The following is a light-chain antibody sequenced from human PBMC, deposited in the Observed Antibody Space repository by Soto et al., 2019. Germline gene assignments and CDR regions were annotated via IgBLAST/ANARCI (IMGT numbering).Light chain of an antibody. CDR3: QQYNSYPS. J-gene: IGKJ4*01. V-gene: IGKV1-5*03. CDR1: QSISSW. Sequence: DIQMTQSPSTLSASVGDRVTITCRASQSISSWLAWYQQKPGKAPKLLIYTASSLESGVPSRFSGSGSGTEFTLTISSLQPDDFATYYCQQYNSYPSFGGGTKGEIK. CDR2: TAS.